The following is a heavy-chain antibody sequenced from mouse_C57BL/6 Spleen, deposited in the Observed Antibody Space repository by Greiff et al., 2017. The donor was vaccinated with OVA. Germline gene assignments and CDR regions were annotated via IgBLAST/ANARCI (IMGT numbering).Heavy chain of an antibody. Sequence: VQLQQSGAELVKPGASVKLSCKASGYTFTSYWMQWVKQRPGQGLEWIGEIDPSDSYTNYNQKFKGKATLTVDTSSSTAYMQLSSLTSEDSAVYYCARHYYGSSPDYWGQGTTLTVSS. V-gene: IGHV1-50*01. CDR3: ARHYYGSSPDY. J-gene: IGHJ2*01. CDR2: IDPSDSYT. CDR1: GYTFTSYW. D-gene: IGHD1-1*01.